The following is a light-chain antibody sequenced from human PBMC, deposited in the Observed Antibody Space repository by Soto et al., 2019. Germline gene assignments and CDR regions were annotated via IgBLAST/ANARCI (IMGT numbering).Light chain of an antibody. V-gene: IGKV1-5*01. CDR1: QSITTY. Sequence: DIQMTQSPSSLSASVGDRVTITCRASQSITTYLNWYRQKPGKAPKLLIYAASSLESGVPSRFSGSGSGTEFTLTISSLQPDDFATYYCQQYNSYSGTFGQGTKLEIK. CDR3: QQYNSYSGT. J-gene: IGKJ2*01. CDR2: AAS.